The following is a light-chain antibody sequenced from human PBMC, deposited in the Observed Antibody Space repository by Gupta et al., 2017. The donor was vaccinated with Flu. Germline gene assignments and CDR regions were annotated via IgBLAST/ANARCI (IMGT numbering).Light chain of an antibody. V-gene: IGKV3-20*01. Sequence: ATLSCRGRQSVIANWLAWYQQKPGQAPRLLIHGASTRAPGIPDRFSGSGSGTDFTLTINRLEPADSAIYYCQQYDVSPRWTFGQGTKLEIK. CDR1: QSVIANW. J-gene: IGKJ1*01. CDR3: QQYDVSPRWT. CDR2: GAS.